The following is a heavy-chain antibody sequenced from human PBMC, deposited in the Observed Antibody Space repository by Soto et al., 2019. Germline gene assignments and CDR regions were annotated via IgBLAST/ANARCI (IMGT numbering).Heavy chain of an antibody. CDR2: ISGSGGST. V-gene: IGHV3-23*01. CDR3: AKRAVGIYFDY. J-gene: IGHJ4*02. Sequence: EVQLLEAGGGLVQPGGSLRLSCAVSGFTFSSYAMNWVRQAPGKGLEWVSVISGSGGSTYYAGSVKGRFTISRDNSKNTLYLQMNRLRAVGTAVYYCAKRAVGIYFDYWGQGTLVTVSS. CDR1: GFTFSSYA. D-gene: IGHD6-13*01.